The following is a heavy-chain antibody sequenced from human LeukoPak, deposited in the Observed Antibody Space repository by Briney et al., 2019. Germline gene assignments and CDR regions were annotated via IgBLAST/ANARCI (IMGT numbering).Heavy chain of an antibody. CDR2: ISDSGGNT. Sequence: GGTLRLSCAASGFTLRYFGMSWVRQAPGKGLEWVSSISDSGGNTYYEDSVKGRFTISRDNSRKTVSMKMKSLRAEDTALYYCAKGELFQSPFHYWGQGTLVTVSS. D-gene: IGHD2-15*01. CDR1: GFTLRYFG. CDR3: AKGELFQSPFHY. V-gene: IGHV3-23*01. J-gene: IGHJ4*02.